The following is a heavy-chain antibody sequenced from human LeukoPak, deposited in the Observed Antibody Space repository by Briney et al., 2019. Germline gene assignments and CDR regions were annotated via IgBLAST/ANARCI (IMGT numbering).Heavy chain of an antibody. CDR2: IKEDGSEE. J-gene: IGHJ3*02. CDR3: ARDVNRGVFDM. CDR1: GFAFDKYW. Sequence: GGSLRLSCEGSGFAFDKYWISWVRQAPGKGLEWVANIKEDGSEEEFLDSVKGRFTTSRDNSKKSVYLQMNSLRAEDTAVYYCARDVNRGVFDMWGQGTRVTVSS. V-gene: IGHV3-7*03.